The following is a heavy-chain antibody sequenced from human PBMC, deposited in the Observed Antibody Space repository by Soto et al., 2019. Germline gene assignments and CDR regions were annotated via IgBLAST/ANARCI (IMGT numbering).Heavy chain of an antibody. V-gene: IGHV3-15*01. CDR1: GFTFSNAW. D-gene: IGHD1-26*01. Sequence: GGSLRLSCAASGFTFSNAWMCWVRQAPGKGLEWVGRIKSKTDGGTTDYAAPVKGRFTISRDDSKNTLYLQMNSLKTEDTAVYYCTTDGSGSYEGAFDIWGQGTMVTVSS. CDR3: TTDGSGSYEGAFDI. J-gene: IGHJ3*02. CDR2: IKSKTDGGTT.